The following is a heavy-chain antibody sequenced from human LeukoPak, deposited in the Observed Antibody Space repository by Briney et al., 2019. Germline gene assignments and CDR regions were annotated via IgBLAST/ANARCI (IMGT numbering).Heavy chain of an antibody. Sequence: GEALNISCKCSGYSFTCYWLGGVRHMPGKGLEWMGINYPGDSTTRYNPSFHSHATISADNSISTSFLQWSMRYAADTAMYGWARPEMANTGVDYWGLGTPVTVSS. CDR3: ARPEMANTGVDY. J-gene: IGHJ4*02. D-gene: IGHD5-24*01. CDR2: NYPGDSTT. V-gene: IGHV5-51*01. CDR1: GYSFTCYW.